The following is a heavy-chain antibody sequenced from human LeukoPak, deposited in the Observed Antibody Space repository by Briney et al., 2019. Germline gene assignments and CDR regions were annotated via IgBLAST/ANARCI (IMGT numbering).Heavy chain of an antibody. CDR2: ISWDSGSI. D-gene: IGHD2-2*01. CDR1: GFTFDDYA. Sequence: GRSLRLSCAASGFTFDDYAMHWVRQAPGKGPEWVSGISWDSGSIGYADSVKGRFTISRDNAKNSLYLQMNSLRAEDTALYYCAKDMSSSTYLGYFDYWGQGTLVTVSS. J-gene: IGHJ4*02. CDR3: AKDMSSSTYLGYFDY. V-gene: IGHV3-9*01.